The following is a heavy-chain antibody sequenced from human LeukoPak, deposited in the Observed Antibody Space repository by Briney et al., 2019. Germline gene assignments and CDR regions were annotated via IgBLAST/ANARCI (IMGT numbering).Heavy chain of an antibody. D-gene: IGHD5-24*01. J-gene: IGHJ4*02. Sequence: ASVKVSCKASGYTFTGYYMHWVRQAPGHGLEWMGRINPNSGGTNYAQKFQGRVTMTRDTSISTAYMQLSRLRSDDTAVYYCARGGGDGYNYVDYWGQGTLVTVSS. CDR2: INPNSGGT. V-gene: IGHV1-2*06. CDR1: GYTFTGYY. CDR3: ARGGGDGYNYVDY.